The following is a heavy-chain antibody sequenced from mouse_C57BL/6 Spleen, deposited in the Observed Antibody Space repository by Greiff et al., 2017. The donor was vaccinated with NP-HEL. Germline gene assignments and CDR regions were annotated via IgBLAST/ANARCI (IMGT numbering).Heavy chain of an antibody. V-gene: IGHV5-4*01. CDR1: GFTFSSYA. J-gene: IGHJ3*01. D-gene: IGHD4-1*01. CDR2: ISDGGSYT. Sequence: DVMLVESGGGLVKPGGSLKLSCAASGFTFSSYAMSWVRQTPEKRLEWVATISDGGSYTYYPDNVKGRFTISRDNAKNNLYLQMSHLKSEDTAMYYCARDRWDGFAYWGQGTLVTVSA. CDR3: ARDRWDGFAY.